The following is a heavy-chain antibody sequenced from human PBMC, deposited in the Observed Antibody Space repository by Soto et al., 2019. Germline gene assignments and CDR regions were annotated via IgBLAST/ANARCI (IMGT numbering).Heavy chain of an antibody. D-gene: IGHD2-15*01. CDR2: ISSSSSTI. Sequence: PGGSLRLSCAASGFIFSTYSMNWVRPGPGKGLEWVSYISSSSSTIFYTESVKGRFTISRDNYKNPLFLQMNSLRAEDTAVYFCAKGDCSGGSCYFSAFDIWGQGTMVTVSS. J-gene: IGHJ3*02. V-gene: IGHV3-48*01. CDR3: AKGDCSGGSCYFSAFDI. CDR1: GFIFSTYS.